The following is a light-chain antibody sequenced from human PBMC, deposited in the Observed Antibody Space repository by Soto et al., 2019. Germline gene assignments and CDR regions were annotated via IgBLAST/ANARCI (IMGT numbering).Light chain of an antibody. V-gene: IGKV2-28*01. CDR2: LGS. Sequence: DIVMTQSPLSLPVTPGEPASISCRSSQSLLHRNGYNYLDWYLQKPGQSPQLLIYLGSNRASGVPDRFSGSGSGTDFTLKISRVEAEDVGFYYCMQALQPPTFGGGTKVEIK. J-gene: IGKJ4*01. CDR1: QSLLHRNGYNY. CDR3: MQALQPPT.